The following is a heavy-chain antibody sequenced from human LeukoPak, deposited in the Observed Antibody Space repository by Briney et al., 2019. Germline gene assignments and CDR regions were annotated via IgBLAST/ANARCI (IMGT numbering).Heavy chain of an antibody. Sequence: PGGSLRLSCAASGFTFNTYSMNWARQAPGKGLEWVSSIDSSSGYMFYADSVKGRFTISRDNAENSLYLQMNSLRAEDTAVYYCAELGITMIGGVWGKGTTVTISS. CDR1: GFTFNTYS. CDR2: IDSSSGYM. J-gene: IGHJ6*04. V-gene: IGHV3-21*01. D-gene: IGHD3-10*02. CDR3: AELGITMIGGV.